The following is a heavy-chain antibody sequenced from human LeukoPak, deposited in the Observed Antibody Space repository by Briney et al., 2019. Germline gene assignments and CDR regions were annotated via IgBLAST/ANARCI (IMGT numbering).Heavy chain of an antibody. CDR2: IIWSGGST. CDR1: GFTFSSYW. V-gene: IGHV3-20*04. J-gene: IGHJ4*02. Sequence: GGSLRLSCAASGFTFSSYWMSWVRQAPGKGLEWVSGIIWSGGSTGYADSVKGRFTISRDNAKNSLYLQMNSLRAEDTALYYCARDDYGSGSWSDYWGQGTLVTVSS. CDR3: ARDDYGSGSWSDY. D-gene: IGHD3-10*01.